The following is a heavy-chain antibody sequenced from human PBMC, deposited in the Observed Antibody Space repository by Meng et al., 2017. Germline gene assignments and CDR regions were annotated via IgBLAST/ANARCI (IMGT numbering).Heavy chain of an antibody. Sequence: VQVVQSGAGVKKPGSSVNASCKASGGTFSSYAISWVPQAPGQGLEWMGGIIPIFGTANYAQKFQGRVTITADESTSTAYMELSSLRSEDTAVYYCARVLRDGYNLGYWGQGTLVTVSS. CDR1: GGTFSSYA. J-gene: IGHJ4*02. V-gene: IGHV1-69*01. CDR3: ARVLRDGYNLGY. CDR2: IIPIFGTA. D-gene: IGHD5-24*01.